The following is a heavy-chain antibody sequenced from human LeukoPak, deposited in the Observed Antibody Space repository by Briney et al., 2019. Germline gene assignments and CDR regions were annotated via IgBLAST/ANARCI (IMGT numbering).Heavy chain of an antibody. D-gene: IGHD3-3*01. V-gene: IGHV3-74*01. CDR2: LNFDGSDT. CDR3: ARRFQNALRALSDDAFGV. Sequence: GGSLRLSCATSGFTFRSYWMHWVRQAPGKGLVWVSRLNFDGSDTSYADSVKGRFTISRDNAKNTLYLQMNSLRAEDTAVYYCARRFQNALRALSDDAFGVWGQGTMVTVSS. J-gene: IGHJ3*01. CDR1: GFTFRSYW.